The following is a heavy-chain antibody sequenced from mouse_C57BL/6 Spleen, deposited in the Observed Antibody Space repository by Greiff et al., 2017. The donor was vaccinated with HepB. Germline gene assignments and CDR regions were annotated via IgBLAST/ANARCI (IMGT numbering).Heavy chain of an antibody. CDR1: GYTFTAYN. D-gene: IGHD3-2*02. CDR2: INPNNGGT. Sequence: VQLQQSGPELVKPGASVKMSCKASGYTFTAYNMHWVKPSHGKSLEWIGYINPNNGGTSYNQKFKGKATLTGNKSSSTAYMELRSLTSEDSSVYYCASYSSGYNYAMDYWGQGTSVTVSS. V-gene: IGHV1-22*01. J-gene: IGHJ4*01. CDR3: ASYSSGYNYAMDY.